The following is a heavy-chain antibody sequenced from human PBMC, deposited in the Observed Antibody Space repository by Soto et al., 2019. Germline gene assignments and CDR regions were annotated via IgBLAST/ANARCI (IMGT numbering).Heavy chain of an antibody. CDR3: ATRSYSSSWYDHYYYGMDV. CDR2: MNAGSGNT. D-gene: IGHD6-13*01. J-gene: IGHJ6*02. Sequence: ASVKVSCKASGYTFTSYAMHWVRQAPGQRLEWMGWMNAGSGNTGYAQKFQGRVTMTRNTSISTAHMELSSLRSEDTAVYYCATRSYSSSWYDHYYYGMDVWGQGTTVTVSS. CDR1: GYTFTSYA. V-gene: IGHV1-8*02.